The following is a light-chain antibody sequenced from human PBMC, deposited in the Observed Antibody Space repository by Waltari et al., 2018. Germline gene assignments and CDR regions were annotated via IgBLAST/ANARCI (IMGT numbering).Light chain of an antibody. J-gene: IGLJ3*02. CDR3: CSFTSTSSWV. CDR1: SSDIGAYNY. Sequence: HSALTQPASVSGSPGQSITISCTGTSSDIGAYNYVSWYQQHPGKAPTLIIFDVNNRPSGLSSRFSGSKSSNTASLTVSGLQAEDEADFYCCSFTSTSSWVFGGGTKLTVL. V-gene: IGLV2-14*03. CDR2: DVN.